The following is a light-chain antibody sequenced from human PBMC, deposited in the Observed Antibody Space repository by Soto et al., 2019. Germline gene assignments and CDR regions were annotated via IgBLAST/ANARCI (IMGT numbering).Light chain of an antibody. CDR2: GAS. CDR3: QQYNNWPRT. V-gene: IGKV3-15*01. J-gene: IGKJ1*01. Sequence: EIVMTQSPATLSVSPGERATLSCRASQNVSSNLAWYQQKPGQAPRLLIYGASTRATGIPARFSGSGSGTEFTLTISSLQSEDFAVYYCQQYNNWPRTFGQGTKVEMK. CDR1: QNVSSN.